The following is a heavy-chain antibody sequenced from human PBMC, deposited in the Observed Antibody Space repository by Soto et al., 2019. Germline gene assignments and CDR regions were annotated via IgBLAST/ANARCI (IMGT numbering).Heavy chain of an antibody. D-gene: IGHD3-3*01. Sequence: ASVKVSCKASGYTFTSYGISWVRQAPGQGLEWMGWISAYNGNTNYAQKLQGRVTMTTDTSTSTAYMELRSLRSDDTAVYYCARDLKYYDFWSGSKHFDYWGQGTLVTVSS. CDR3: ARDLKYYDFWSGSKHFDY. V-gene: IGHV1-18*01. CDR2: ISAYNGNT. J-gene: IGHJ4*02. CDR1: GYTFTSYG.